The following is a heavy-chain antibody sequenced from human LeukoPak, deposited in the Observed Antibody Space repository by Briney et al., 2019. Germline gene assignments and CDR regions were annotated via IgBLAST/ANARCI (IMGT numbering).Heavy chain of an antibody. D-gene: IGHD6-13*01. J-gene: IGHJ4*02. Sequence: GGSLRLSCAASGFTFSSYGMHWVRQAPGKGLEWVAVIWYDGSNKYYADSVKGRFTISRDNSKNTLYLQMNSLRAEDTAVYYCARDPRDEYSYDSSSWYYFDYWGQGTLVTVSS. V-gene: IGHV3-33*01. CDR3: ARDPRDEYSYDSSSWYYFDY. CDR2: IWYDGSNK. CDR1: GFTFSSYG.